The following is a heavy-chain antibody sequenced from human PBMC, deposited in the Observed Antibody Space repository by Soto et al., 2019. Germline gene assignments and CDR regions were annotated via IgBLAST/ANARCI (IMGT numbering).Heavy chain of an antibody. CDR1: GFSLNTNGVG. CDR3: AHRRGAPGHFDY. Sequence: QITLKESGPLLLKPTQTLTLTCTFSGFSLNTNGVGVGWIRQPPGKALEWLALIYWDDDKRYSPSLKSTLTIXKXXARHQVVLTMTNMDPVDTATYYCAHRRGAPGHFDYWGQGTLVTVSS. CDR2: IYWDDDK. V-gene: IGHV2-5*02. D-gene: IGHD2-2*01. J-gene: IGHJ4*02.